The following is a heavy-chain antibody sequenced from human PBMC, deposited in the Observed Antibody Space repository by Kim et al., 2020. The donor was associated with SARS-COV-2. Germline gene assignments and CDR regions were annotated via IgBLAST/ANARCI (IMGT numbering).Heavy chain of an antibody. Sequence: GESLKISCKGSGYTFSNYWIGWVRQRPGKGLEWMGIIYLDDSNTKYSPSFQGQVTMSADKSISTAYLQWSSLKASDTAMYYCARRRADILTGLGSRFDPWGQGTLVTVSS. CDR1: GYTFSNYW. J-gene: IGHJ5*02. CDR3: ARRRADILTGLGSRFDP. D-gene: IGHD3-9*01. V-gene: IGHV5-51*01. CDR2: IYLDDSNT.